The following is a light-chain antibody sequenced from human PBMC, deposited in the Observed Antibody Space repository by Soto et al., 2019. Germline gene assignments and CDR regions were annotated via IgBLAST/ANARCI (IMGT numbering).Light chain of an antibody. CDR1: QSVGSD. Sequence: EIVMTQSPATLSVSPGERATLSCRASQSVGSDLAWYQQKPDQAPRLLIYGAATRATGIPARFSGSGSGTEFTLTISSLQSEDFAVYYCQQYNNWPPLTFGGGTKVEIK. CDR3: QQYNNWPPLT. V-gene: IGKV3-15*01. J-gene: IGKJ4*01. CDR2: GAA.